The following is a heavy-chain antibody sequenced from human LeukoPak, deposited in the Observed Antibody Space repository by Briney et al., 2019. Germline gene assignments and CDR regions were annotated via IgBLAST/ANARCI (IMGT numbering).Heavy chain of an antibody. CDR1: GFTFSNYW. J-gene: IGHJ2*01. D-gene: IGHD5-18*01. CDR3: ARGVRGNNWYFDL. CDR2: ISSSSYI. Sequence: GGSLRLSCAASGFTFSNYWMTWVRQAPGKGPEWVSSISSSSYIYYADSVKGRFTISRDNAKNSLYLQMNSLRAEDTAVYYCARGVRGNNWYFDLWGRGTLVTVSS. V-gene: IGHV3-21*01.